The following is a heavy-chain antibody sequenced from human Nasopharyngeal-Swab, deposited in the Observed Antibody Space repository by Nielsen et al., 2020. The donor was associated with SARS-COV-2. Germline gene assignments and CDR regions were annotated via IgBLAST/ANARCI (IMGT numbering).Heavy chain of an antibody. CDR1: GGSIRSSSYY. Sequence: SETLSLTCTVSGGSIRSSSYYWGWIRQPPGKGLEWIGSIHYTGNTYYNPSLKSRLTMLIDTSNNQFSLKLNSVTAADTAVYYCARDRESSGYYQTFDYWGQGTLVTVSS. J-gene: IGHJ4*02. CDR2: IHYTGNT. D-gene: IGHD3-22*01. V-gene: IGHV4-39*07. CDR3: ARDRESSGYYQTFDY.